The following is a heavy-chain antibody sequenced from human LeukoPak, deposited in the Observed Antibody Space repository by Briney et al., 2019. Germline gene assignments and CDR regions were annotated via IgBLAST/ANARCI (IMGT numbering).Heavy chain of an antibody. J-gene: IGHJ4*02. Sequence: PGRSLRLSCAASGFTFSSYAMHWVRQAPGRGLEWVAVISYDGRNKHHADSVKGRFTISRDNSKNTLYLQMNSLRADDTAVYYCARDGRNYYDKSGYYSALAYWGQGTLVTVSS. CDR1: GFTFSSYA. CDR3: ARDGRNYYDKSGYYSALAY. CDR2: ISYDGRNK. D-gene: IGHD3-22*01. V-gene: IGHV3-30*04.